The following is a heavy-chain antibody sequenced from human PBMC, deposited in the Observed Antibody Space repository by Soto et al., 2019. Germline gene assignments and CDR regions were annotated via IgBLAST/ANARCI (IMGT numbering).Heavy chain of an antibody. CDR1: GYTFTSYG. V-gene: IGHV1-18*01. J-gene: IGHJ4*02. CDR2: ISAYNGNT. Sequence: QVQLVQSGAEVKKPGASVKVSCKASGYTFTSYGISWVRQAPGQGLEWMGWISAYNGNTNYAQKRQGRVTMTTDTTTSTAYMELRSLRSDDTAVYYCARDIGFVPAALLECDHWGQGTLVTVSS. CDR3: ARDIGFVPAALLECDH. D-gene: IGHD2-2*01.